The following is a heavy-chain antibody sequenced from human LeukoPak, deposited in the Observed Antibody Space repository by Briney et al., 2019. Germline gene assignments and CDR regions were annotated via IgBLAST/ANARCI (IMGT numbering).Heavy chain of an antibody. CDR2: INSDGSSI. CDR3: ATGRTGTSRDNFDY. J-gene: IGHJ4*02. D-gene: IGHD1/OR15-1a*01. V-gene: IGHV3-74*01. Sequence: GGSLRLSCAASGFTFSSHWMHWVRQAPGKGLVWVSRINSDGSSISYADSVKGRFTISRDNSKNTLYLQMNSLRVEDTAIYYCATGRTGTSRDNFDYWGQGTLVTVSS. CDR1: GFTFSSHW.